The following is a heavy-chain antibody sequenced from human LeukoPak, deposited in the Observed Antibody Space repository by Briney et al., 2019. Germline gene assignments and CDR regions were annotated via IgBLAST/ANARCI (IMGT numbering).Heavy chain of an antibody. V-gene: IGHV1-2*06. D-gene: IGHD3-22*01. CDR2: INPNSGGT. CDR1: VYTFPDHY. J-gene: IGHJ4*02. CDR3: ASDSSGYYSF. Sequence: ASVTVSFMASVYTFPDHYMHWVRQAPGQGLGWMGRINPNSGGTNYAQKFQGRVTMTRDTSISTAYMELSRLRSDDTAVYYCASDSSGYYSFWGQGTLVTVSS.